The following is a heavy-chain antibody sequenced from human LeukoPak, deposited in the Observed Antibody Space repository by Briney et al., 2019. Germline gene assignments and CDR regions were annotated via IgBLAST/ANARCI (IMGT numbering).Heavy chain of an antibody. CDR3: ALLMVRGVIGAFDI. CDR1: GYTLTELS. CDR2: FDPEDGET. D-gene: IGHD3-10*01. J-gene: IGHJ3*02. Sequence: GASVKVSCKVSGYTLTELSMHWVRQAPGKGLEWMGGFDPEDGETIYAQKFQGRVTMTEDTSTDTAYMELGSLRSEDTAVYYCALLMVRGVIGAFDIWGQGTMVTVSS. V-gene: IGHV1-24*01.